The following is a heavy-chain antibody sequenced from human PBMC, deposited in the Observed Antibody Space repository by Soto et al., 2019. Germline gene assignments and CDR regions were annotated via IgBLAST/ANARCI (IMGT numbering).Heavy chain of an antibody. CDR3: ARTNGYDAFDI. V-gene: IGHV3-30-3*01. D-gene: IGHD5-18*01. J-gene: IGHJ3*02. CDR1: GFTFSSYA. Sequence: QVQLVESGGGVVQPGRSLRLSCAASGFTFSSYAMHWVRQAPGKGLEWVAVISYDGSNKYYADSVKGRFTISRDNSNNTLYLQMNSLRAEDTPVYYCARTNGYDAFDIWGQGTMVTVSS. CDR2: ISYDGSNK.